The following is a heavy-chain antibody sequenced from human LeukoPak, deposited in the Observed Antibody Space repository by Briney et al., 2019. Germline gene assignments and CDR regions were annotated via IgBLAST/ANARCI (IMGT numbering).Heavy chain of an antibody. D-gene: IGHD6-6*01. V-gene: IGHV4-4*09. CDR3: AIAARPPYYYYYYMDV. J-gene: IGHJ6*03. CDR2: IYTSGST. CDR1: GGSFSGYY. Sequence: PSETLSLTCAVYGGSFSGYYWSWIRQPPGKGLEWIGYIYTSGSTNYNPSLKSRVTISVDTSKNQFSLKLSSVTAADTAVYYCAIAARPPYYYYYYMDVWGKGTTVTVSS.